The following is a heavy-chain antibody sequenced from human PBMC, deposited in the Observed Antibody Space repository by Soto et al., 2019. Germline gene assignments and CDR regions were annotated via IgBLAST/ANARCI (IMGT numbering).Heavy chain of an antibody. Sequence: LRLSCVASGFEVSREYMSWVPQAPGKGLEWVSVLWSAGNTYCADSVRGRFTISRDSSKNTLYLEMSSLKADDTAVYYCAREAPMDVWGQGTTVTVSS. V-gene: IGHV3-53*01. CDR1: GFEVSREY. J-gene: IGHJ6*02. CDR3: AREAPMDV. CDR2: LWSAGNT.